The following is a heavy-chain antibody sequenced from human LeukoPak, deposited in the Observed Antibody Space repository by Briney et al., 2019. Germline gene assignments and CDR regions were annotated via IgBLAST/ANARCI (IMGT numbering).Heavy chain of an antibody. CDR1: GDSVSTSGVA. Sequence: PSQPHSLTCAISGDSVSTSGVAWHWVRQSPSRSLEWLGRTYYTSKWNTDYAVHVKSRIVVNPDTSKNQFSLQLNSVTSEDTAVYYCARGRASAFDVWGQGTMVTVSS. D-gene: IGHD6-25*01. CDR2: TYYTSKWNT. V-gene: IGHV6-1*01. CDR3: ARGRASAFDV. J-gene: IGHJ3*01.